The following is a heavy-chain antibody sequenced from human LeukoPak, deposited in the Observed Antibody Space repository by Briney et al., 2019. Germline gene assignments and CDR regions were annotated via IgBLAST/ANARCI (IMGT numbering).Heavy chain of an antibody. CDR2: IYYSGST. J-gene: IGHJ3*02. CDR3: ATSHNDYGDYGGPAVGAFDI. D-gene: IGHD4-17*01. Sequence: SETLSLTCTVSGGSISSSSYYWGWIRQPPGKGLEWIGMIYYSGSTYYNPSLKSRVTISVDTSKNQFSLKLSSVTAEDTAVYYCATSHNDYGDYGGPAVGAFDIWGQGTMVTVSS. CDR1: GGSISSSSYY. V-gene: IGHV4-39*01.